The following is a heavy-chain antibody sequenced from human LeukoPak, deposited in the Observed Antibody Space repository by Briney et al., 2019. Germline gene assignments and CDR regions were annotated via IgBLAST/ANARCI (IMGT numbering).Heavy chain of an antibody. D-gene: IGHD3-10*01. CDR3: ARDPFYYGSGSYQNYYFDY. J-gene: IGHJ4*02. V-gene: IGHV4-38-2*02. CDR1: GYSISSGYY. Sequence: SETLSLTCAVSGYSISSGYYWGWIRQPPGKGLEWIGCFYHSGSTYYNPSLKSRVTISVDTSKNQFSLKLSSVTAADTAVYYCARDPFYYGSGSYQNYYFDYWGQGTLVTVSS. CDR2: FYHSGST.